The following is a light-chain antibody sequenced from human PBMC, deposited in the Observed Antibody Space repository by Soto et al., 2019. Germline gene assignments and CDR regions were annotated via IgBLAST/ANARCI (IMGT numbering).Light chain of an antibody. V-gene: IGKV3-20*01. CDR1: QSVSSSY. CDR3: QQCGSSPS. J-gene: IGKJ1*01. CDR2: DTS. Sequence: ESVLTPSPGTLSLTTGERATLSCRASQSVSSSYLAWYQQKPGQAPRLLIYDTSSRATGIPDRFSGSGSGTDFTLAISRLEPEDFAVYYCQQCGSSPSFGQGTKVDIK.